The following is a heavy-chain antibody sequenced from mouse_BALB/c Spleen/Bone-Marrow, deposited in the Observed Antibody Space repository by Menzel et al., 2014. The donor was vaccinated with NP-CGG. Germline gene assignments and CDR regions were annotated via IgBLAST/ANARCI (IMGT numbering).Heavy chain of an antibody. J-gene: IGHJ2*01. D-gene: IGHD2-10*02. V-gene: IGHV1-63*02. CDR2: IYPGGGYT. Sequence: QVHVKQSGAELVRPGTSVKISCKASGYTFTNYWLSWVKQRPGHGLEWIGDIYPGGGYTNFNERFKGKATLTADTSSSTAYMQLSSLTSEDSAVYFCAREEYGNYDRFIDYWGQGTTLTVSS. CDR1: GYTFTNYW. CDR3: AREEYGNYDRFIDY.